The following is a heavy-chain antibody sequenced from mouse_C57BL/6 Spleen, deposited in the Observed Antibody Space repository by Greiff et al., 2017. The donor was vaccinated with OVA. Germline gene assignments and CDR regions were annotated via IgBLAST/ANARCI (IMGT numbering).Heavy chain of an antibody. D-gene: IGHD1-1*01. CDR3: ARGSYFDY. CDR1: GFTFSDYG. J-gene: IGHJ2*01. CDR2: ISSGSSTI. V-gene: IGHV5-17*01. Sequence: EVKLVESGGGLVKPGGSLKLSCAASGFTFSDYGMHWVRQAPEMGLEWVAYISSGSSTIYYADTVKGRFTISRDNAKNTLFLQMTSLRSEDTAMYYCARGSYFDYWGQGTTLTVSS.